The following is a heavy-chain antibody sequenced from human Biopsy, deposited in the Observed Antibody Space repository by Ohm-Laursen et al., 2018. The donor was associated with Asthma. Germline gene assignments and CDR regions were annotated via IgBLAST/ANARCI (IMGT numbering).Heavy chain of an antibody. CDR2: ISVYNGNT. J-gene: IGHJ6*02. Sequence: ASVKVSCKTSGYTFNNAGITWVRQAPGQGLEWMGWISVYNGNTKVAQKLQDRVTMITDTSTSTAYTELRSLRSDDTAVYFCARAVDYSHYYGIDVWGQGTTVTVS. V-gene: IGHV1-18*01. CDR3: ARAVDYSHYYGIDV. D-gene: IGHD3-10*01. CDR1: GYTFNNAG.